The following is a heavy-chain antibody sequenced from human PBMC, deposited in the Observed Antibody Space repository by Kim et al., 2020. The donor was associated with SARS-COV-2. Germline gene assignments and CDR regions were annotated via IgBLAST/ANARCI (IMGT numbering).Heavy chain of an antibody. CDR3: ASARTYYGGFDI. CDR2: MSYSGST. CDR1: GGSISSGGYY. D-gene: IGHD4-17*01. V-gene: IGHV4-31*03. Sequence: SETLSLTCTVFGGSISSGGYYWSWFRPHPGQDLGWLVYMSYSGSTYYNPSLKRRVTISGDTSKNQYSQKLSSVTAADTAVYYCASARTYYGGFDIWGQGTMVTVSS. J-gene: IGHJ3*02.